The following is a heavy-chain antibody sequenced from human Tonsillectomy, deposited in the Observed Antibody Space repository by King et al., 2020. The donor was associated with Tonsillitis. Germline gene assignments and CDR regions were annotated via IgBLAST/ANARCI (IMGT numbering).Heavy chain of an antibody. CDR1: GYSFTSYW. CDR2: IDPMEAYT. CDR3: ARISGNLYRGGDNCCDP. V-gene: IGHV5-10-1*01. D-gene: IGHD3-16*01. Sequence: VQLVQSGAEVKKPGESLRISCKGSGYSFTSYWISWVRQMPEKGREWMGRIDPMEAYTNYSPSFQGHVTISADKSTSNVYLQWSSLKASDTAMYYCARISGNLYRGGDNCCDPWGQGTLVTVSS. J-gene: IGHJ5*02.